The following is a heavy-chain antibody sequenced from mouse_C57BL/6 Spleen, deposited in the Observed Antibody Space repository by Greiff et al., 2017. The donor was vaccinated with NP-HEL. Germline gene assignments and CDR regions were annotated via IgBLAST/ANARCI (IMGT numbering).Heavy chain of an antibody. Sequence: VQLQQSGPVLVKPGASVKMSCKASGYTFTDYYMNWVKQSHGKSLEWIGVINPYNGGTSYNQKFKGKATLTVDKSSSTAYMELNSLTSEDSAVYYCARGGSSYDFDYWGQGTTLTVSS. V-gene: IGHV1-19*01. D-gene: IGHD1-1*01. CDR2: INPYNGGT. CDR1: GYTFTDYY. J-gene: IGHJ2*01. CDR3: ARGGSSYDFDY.